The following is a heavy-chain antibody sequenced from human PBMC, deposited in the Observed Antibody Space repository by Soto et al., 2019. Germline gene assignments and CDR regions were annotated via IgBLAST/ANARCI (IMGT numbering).Heavy chain of an antibody. CDR3: ARDIFPGIAVAGTWFDS. V-gene: IGHV3-48*02. CDR1: GFTFSSYS. Sequence: GGSLRLSCAASGFTFSSYSMNWVRQAPGKGLEWVSYISTTGSPRYYADSVRGRFTISRDDAKNSLYLQLNSLRDEDTAVYYCARDIFPGIAVAGTWFDSWGQGLLVTVSS. J-gene: IGHJ5*01. D-gene: IGHD6-19*01. CDR2: ISTTGSPR.